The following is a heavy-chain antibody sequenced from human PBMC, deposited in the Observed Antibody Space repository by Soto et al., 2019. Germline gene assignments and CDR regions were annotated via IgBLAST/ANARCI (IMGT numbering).Heavy chain of an antibody. D-gene: IGHD6-19*01. V-gene: IGHV5-51*01. CDR1: GYSFTSYW. J-gene: IGHJ6*02. Sequence: GESLKISCKGSGYSFTSYWIGWVRQMPGKGLEWMGIIYPGDSDTRYSPSFQGQVTIPADKSISTAYLQWSSLKASDTAMYYCARSKWRSGWERLGYYYYGMDVWGQGTTVTVSS. CDR2: IYPGDSDT. CDR3: ARSKWRSGWERLGYYYYGMDV.